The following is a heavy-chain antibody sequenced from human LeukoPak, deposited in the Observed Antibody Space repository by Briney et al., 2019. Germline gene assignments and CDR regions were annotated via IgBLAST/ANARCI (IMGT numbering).Heavy chain of an antibody. Sequence: ASVKVSCKASGYTFTSYYMHWVRQAPGQGLEWMGIINPSGGSTSYAQKFQGRVTMTRDTSTGTVYMELSSLRSEDTAVYYCARGSMVRGVIANVAGFDPWGQGPLVPVP. D-gene: IGHD3-10*01. V-gene: IGHV1-46*01. CDR1: GYTFTSYY. J-gene: IGHJ5*02. CDR3: ARGSMVRGVIANVAGFDP. CDR2: INPSGGST.